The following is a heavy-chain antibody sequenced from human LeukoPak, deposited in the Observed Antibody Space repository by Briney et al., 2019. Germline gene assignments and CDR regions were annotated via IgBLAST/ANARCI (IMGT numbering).Heavy chain of an antibody. D-gene: IGHD2-2*01. CDR1: GYTFTGYY. CDR2: INPNSGGT. Sequence: VASVKVSCKASGYTFTGYYMHWVRQAPGQGLEWMGWINPNSGGTNYAKNFQGRVTMTRDTSISTAYMELSRLRSDDTAVYYCAXPYSRSTSWESFDYWGQGTLVTVSS. CDR3: AXPYSRSTSWESFDY. J-gene: IGHJ4*02. V-gene: IGHV1-2*02.